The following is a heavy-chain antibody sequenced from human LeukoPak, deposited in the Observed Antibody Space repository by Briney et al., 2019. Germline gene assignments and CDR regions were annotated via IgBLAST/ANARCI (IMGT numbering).Heavy chain of an antibody. Sequence: PGGSLRLSCAASGFTFSSYSMNWVRQAPGKGLEWVSYISSGSTTIYYADSVKGRFTISRDNAKNSLFLQMSNLRDDDTAIYYCASNVGIISWGQGTLVTVSP. CDR1: GFTFSSYS. J-gene: IGHJ5*02. V-gene: IGHV3-48*02. CDR3: ASNVGIIS. CDR2: ISSGSTTI. D-gene: IGHD7-27*01.